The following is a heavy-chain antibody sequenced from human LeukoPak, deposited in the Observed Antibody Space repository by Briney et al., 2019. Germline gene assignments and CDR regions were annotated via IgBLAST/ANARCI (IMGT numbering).Heavy chain of an antibody. J-gene: IGHJ3*02. V-gene: IGHV3-7*01. CDR1: GFTFSRYW. CDR2: IKEDGSVK. D-gene: IGHD3-3*01. Sequence: GGSLRLSCAASGFTFSRYWMSWVRQAPGKGLEWVANIKEDGSVKYHVESVKGRFTISRDNAKNSLYLQMNSLRAEDTAVYYCAREGYYGGFDIWGQGTIITVFS. CDR3: AREGYYGGFDI.